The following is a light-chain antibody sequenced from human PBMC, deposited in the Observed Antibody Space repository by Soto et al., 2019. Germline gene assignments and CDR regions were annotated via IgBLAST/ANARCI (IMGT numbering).Light chain of an antibody. J-gene: IGKJ1*01. CDR3: IQANAFPWT. CDR1: HDISIW. CDR2: AAS. V-gene: IGKV1-12*01. Sequence: DIQMTQSPSSAAAAVGDRVTITCRASHDISIWLAWYQQKPGKAPKLLIYAASGLQSGVPSRFSGSGSGTEFTLTISSLQPEDSATYYCIQANAFPWTFGQGTKVDIK.